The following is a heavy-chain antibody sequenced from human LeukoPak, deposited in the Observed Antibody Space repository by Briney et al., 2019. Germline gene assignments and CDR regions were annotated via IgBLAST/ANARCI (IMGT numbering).Heavy chain of an antibody. V-gene: IGHV3-23*01. CDR2: ISAHGGTT. CDR1: GFIFTNYA. D-gene: IGHD3-16*01. Sequence: PGGSLRLSCAASGFIFTNYAMTWVRQAPGKGLEWVSGISAHGGTTYYADSVKGRFTISRDKSKNTLYLQMNSLRVADTAVYYCGKDPNGDYVGGSDFWGQGTKVTVSS. CDR3: GKDPNGDYVGGSDF. J-gene: IGHJ3*01.